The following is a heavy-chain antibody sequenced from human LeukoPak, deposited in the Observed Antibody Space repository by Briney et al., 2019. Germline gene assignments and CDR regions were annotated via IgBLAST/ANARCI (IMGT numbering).Heavy chain of an antibody. CDR2: IIPLLGIV. V-gene: IGHV1-69*04. D-gene: IGHD6-13*01. Sequence: GSSVKVSCKASRVTFNSCSISWVRQAPGHGLDWMGRIIPLLGIVNYAQKFQGKVTITADKSTITAYMELSSLRSEDTAMYYCASDRTIAAAVDPFDIWGQGTMVTVSS. J-gene: IGHJ3*02. CDR1: RVTFNSCS. CDR3: ASDRTIAAAVDPFDI.